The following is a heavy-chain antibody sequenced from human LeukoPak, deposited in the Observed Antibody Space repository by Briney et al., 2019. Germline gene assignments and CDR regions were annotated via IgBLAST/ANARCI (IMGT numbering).Heavy chain of an antibody. CDR2: ISYSGYT. CDR1: GASIRSYY. J-gene: IGHJ4*02. CDR3: ARGRNDNGGMFFDS. V-gene: IGHV4-59*01. Sequence: KASESLSLTCTVPGASIRSYYWSWIRQAPRKRVEWVGFISYSGYTSYITSPKSRVAISVDTSKSQLSLRLTSMNVADTAIYYCARGRNDNGGMFFDSWAQGTLVTVSS. D-gene: IGHD3-10*02.